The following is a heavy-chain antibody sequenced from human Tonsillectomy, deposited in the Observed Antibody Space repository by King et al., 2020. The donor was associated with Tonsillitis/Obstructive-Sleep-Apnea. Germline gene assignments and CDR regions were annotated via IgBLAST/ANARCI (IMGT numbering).Heavy chain of an antibody. Sequence: HVQLVESGGGVVQSGRSLRLSCAASGFTFSSYGMHRVRQAPGKGLEWVAVTSYDGNIKYYTDSVKGRFTISRDNSKNTLYLQMNSLRAEDTAVYYCAKDRSPYCSSSSCPLAYWGQGTLVTVSS. V-gene: IGHV3-30*18. D-gene: IGHD2-2*01. CDR2: TSYDGNIK. CDR1: GFTFSSYG. J-gene: IGHJ4*02. CDR3: AKDRSPYCSSSSCPLAY.